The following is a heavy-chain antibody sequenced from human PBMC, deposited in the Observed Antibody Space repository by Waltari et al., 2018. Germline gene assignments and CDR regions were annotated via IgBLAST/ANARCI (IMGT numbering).Heavy chain of an antibody. J-gene: IGHJ6*03. CDR3: VRVAAAGTYYYYYMDV. CDR2: IIPILGIA. D-gene: IGHD6-13*01. V-gene: IGHV1-69*10. Sequence: QVQLVQSGAEVKKPGSSVKVSCKASGGTFSSYAISWVRQAPGQGLEWMGGIIPILGIANYAQKFQGRVTITADKSTSTAYMELSSLRSEDTAVYYCVRVAAAGTYYYYYMDVWGKGTTVTVSS. CDR1: GGTFSSYA.